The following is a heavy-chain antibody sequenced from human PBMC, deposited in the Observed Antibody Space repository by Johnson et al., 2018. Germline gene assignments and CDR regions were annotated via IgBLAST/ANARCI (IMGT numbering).Heavy chain of an antibody. J-gene: IGHJ6*03. CDR2: ISYDGSNK. V-gene: IGHV3-30-3*01. Sequence: QVQLVQSGGGVVQPGRSLRLSCAASGFTFSSYAMHWVRQAPGKGLEWVAVISYDGSNKYYADSVKGRFTISRDNSKNTLYLQMNSLSAEDTAVYYCARGGMAAAVGELVDYYYYMDVWGKGTTVTVSS. D-gene: IGHD6-13*01. CDR1: GFTFSSYA. CDR3: ARGGMAAAVGELVDYYYYMDV.